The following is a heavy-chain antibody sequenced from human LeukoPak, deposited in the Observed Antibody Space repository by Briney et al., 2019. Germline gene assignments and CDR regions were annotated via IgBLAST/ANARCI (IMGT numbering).Heavy chain of an antibody. CDR2: ISGSGGST. Sequence: GGSLRLSCAASGITFSSYAMSWVRQAPGKGLEWVSAISGSGGSTYYADSVKGRFTISRDNSKNTLYLQMNSLRAEDTAVYYCARDAYYDFWSGYPRYFDYWGQGALVTVSS. D-gene: IGHD3-3*01. CDR3: ARDAYYDFWSGYPRYFDY. J-gene: IGHJ4*02. CDR1: GITFSSYA. V-gene: IGHV3-23*01.